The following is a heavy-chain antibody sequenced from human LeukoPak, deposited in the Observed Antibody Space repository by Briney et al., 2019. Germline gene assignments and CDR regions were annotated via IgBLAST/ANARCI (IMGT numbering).Heavy chain of an antibody. J-gene: IGHJ6*03. CDR2: IYYSGST. V-gene: IGHV4-39*01. CDR3: ARHKDYYYSYMDV. Sequence: SETLSLTCSISGDSISTSSYYWGWIRQPPGKGLEWIGTIYYSGSTYYNPSLTSRVTISVDTSKNQFSLKLSSVTAADTAVYYCARHKDYYYSYMDVWGKGTTVTISS. CDR1: GDSISTSSYY.